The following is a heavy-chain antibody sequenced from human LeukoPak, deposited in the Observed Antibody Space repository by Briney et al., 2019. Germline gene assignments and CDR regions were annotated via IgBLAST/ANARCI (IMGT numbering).Heavy chain of an antibody. CDR2: MNPNSGNT. CDR1: GYTFTSYD. CDR3: ARGPPGSTTVWGPYYYYMDV. J-gene: IGHJ6*03. V-gene: IGHV1-8*01. D-gene: IGHD4-11*01. Sequence: GASVKVSCKASGYTFTSYDINWVRQATGQGLEWMGWMNPNSGNTGYAQKFQGRVTMTRNTSISTAYMELSSLRSEDTAVYYCARGPPGSTTVWGPYYYYMDVWGKGTTVTVSS.